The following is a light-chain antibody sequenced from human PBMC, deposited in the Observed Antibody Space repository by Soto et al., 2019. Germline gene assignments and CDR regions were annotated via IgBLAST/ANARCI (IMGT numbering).Light chain of an antibody. CDR3: SSFAGYNNYVV. CDR2: EVS. J-gene: IGLJ2*01. CDR1: SSDVGGYNF. V-gene: IGLV2-8*01. Sequence: QAVVTQPPSASGSPGQSVTISCTGTSSDVGGYNFVSWYQQHPGKAPKLMIYEVSKRPSGVPDRFSGSKSGNTASLTVSGLQAEDEADYHCSSFAGYNNYVVFGGGTKVTVL.